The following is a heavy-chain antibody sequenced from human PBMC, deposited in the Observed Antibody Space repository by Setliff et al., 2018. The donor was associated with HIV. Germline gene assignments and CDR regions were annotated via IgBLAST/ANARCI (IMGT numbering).Heavy chain of an antibody. J-gene: IGHJ5*02. V-gene: IGHV4-39*01. CDR2: IYYSGTT. D-gene: IGHD3-10*01. Sequence: SETLSLTCTVSGGSISRSSYYWGWIRQPPGKGLEWIASIYYSGTTFYNPSLKSRVTIFVDTSKNQFSLRLSSVTAADTAVYYCARHGSNWFDPWGQGTRVTVSS. CDR3: ARHGSNWFDP. CDR1: GGSISRSSYY.